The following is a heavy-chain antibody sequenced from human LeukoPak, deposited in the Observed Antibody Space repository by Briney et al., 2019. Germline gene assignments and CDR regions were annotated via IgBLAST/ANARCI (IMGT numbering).Heavy chain of an antibody. D-gene: IGHD2-2*01. V-gene: IGHV1-24*01. CDR2: FDPEVGET. CDR1: ENTLSEFS. J-gene: IGHJ5*02. Sequence: ASVKVSCKVTENTLSEFSMHWVRQSPGKGLEWMGGFDPEVGETVYAQKFQGRVTMTEDTSTETAYMELSSLRSEDTAVYYCARSGPDRDIVVVPAAHGWFDPWGQGTLVTVSS. CDR3: ARSGPDRDIVVVPAAHGWFDP.